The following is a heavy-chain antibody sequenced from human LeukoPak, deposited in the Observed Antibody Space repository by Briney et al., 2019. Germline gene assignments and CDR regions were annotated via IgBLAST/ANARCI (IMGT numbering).Heavy chain of an antibody. Sequence: PSETLSLTCAVYGGSFSSYYWSWIRQPPGKGLEWIGEINHSGSTNYNPSLKSRVTISVDTSKNQFSLKLSSVTAADTAVYYCARGLGYYDSSGAWGQGTLVTVSS. CDR1: GGSFSSYY. D-gene: IGHD3-22*01. CDR3: ARGLGYYDSSGA. CDR2: INHSGST. J-gene: IGHJ5*02. V-gene: IGHV4-34*01.